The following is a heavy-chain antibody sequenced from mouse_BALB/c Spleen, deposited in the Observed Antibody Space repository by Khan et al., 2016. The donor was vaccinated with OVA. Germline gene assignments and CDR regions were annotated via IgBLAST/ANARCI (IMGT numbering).Heavy chain of an antibody. Sequence: EVQLQESGPGLVKPSQSLSLTCTVTGYSITSGYAWNWIRQFPGHKLEWMGYISYSGGTSYNPSLKRRISITRDTSKNQFFLQLKSVTTEYTATYNCARGNYYGYYFAYWGQGTTLTVSA. CDR3: ARGNYYGYYFAY. D-gene: IGHD1-1*01. CDR1: GYSITSGYA. V-gene: IGHV3-2*02. J-gene: IGHJ2*01. CDR2: ISYSGGT.